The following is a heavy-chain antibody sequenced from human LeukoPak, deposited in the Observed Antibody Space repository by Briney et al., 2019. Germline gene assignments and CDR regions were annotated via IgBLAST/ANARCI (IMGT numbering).Heavy chain of an antibody. Sequence: PSETLSLTCTVSGGSISSSSYYWRWIRQPPGKGLEWIGSIYYSGSTYYNPSLKSRVTISVDTSKNQFSLKLSSVTAADTAVYYCATTGYYYDSSGYYGYWGQGTRVTVSS. D-gene: IGHD3-22*01. CDR2: IYYSGST. CDR1: GGSISSSSYY. CDR3: ATTGYYYDSSGYYGY. J-gene: IGHJ4*02. V-gene: IGHV4-39*01.